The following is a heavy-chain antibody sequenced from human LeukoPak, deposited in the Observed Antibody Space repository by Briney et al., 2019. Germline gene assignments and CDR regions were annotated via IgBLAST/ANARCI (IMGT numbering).Heavy chain of an antibody. CDR1: GGSISSSSYY. D-gene: IGHD6-13*01. J-gene: IGHJ4*02. Sequence: SETLSLTCTVSGGSISSSSYYWGWIRQPPGKGLEWIGYIYYSGSTYYNPSLKSRVTISVDTSKNQFSLKLSSVTAADTAVYYCARDPGAWVPYIAAAGYFDYWGQGTLVTVSS. V-gene: IGHV4-30-4*08. CDR3: ARDPGAWVPYIAAAGYFDY. CDR2: IYYSGST.